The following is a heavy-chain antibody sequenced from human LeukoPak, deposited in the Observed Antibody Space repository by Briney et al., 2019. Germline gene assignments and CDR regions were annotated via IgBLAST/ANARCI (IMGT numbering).Heavy chain of an antibody. Sequence: GGSLRLSCAASGFTFSSYGMHWVRQAPGRGLEWVAFIRYDGSNKYYTDSVKGRFTISRDNSKNTLYLQMSSLRAEDTAVYYCARASVTYFDYWGQGTLVTVSS. J-gene: IGHJ4*02. CDR3: ARASVTYFDY. D-gene: IGHD2-21*02. CDR2: IRYDGSNK. V-gene: IGHV3-30*02. CDR1: GFTFSSYG.